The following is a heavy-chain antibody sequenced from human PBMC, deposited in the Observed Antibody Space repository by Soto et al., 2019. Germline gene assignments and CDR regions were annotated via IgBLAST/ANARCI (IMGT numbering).Heavy chain of an antibody. D-gene: IGHD6-19*01. Sequence: GGSLRLSCAVSGFTFSSQWMSWVRQAPWKGLEWVANIKQDGSEQNYVDSVKGRFTISRDNAYNSLYLQMNSLRVEDTAVYYCARDSYSRGDCWGRGT. CDR2: IKQDGSEQ. CDR3: ARDSYSRGDC. V-gene: IGHV3-7*04. J-gene: IGHJ4*02. CDR1: GFTFSSQW.